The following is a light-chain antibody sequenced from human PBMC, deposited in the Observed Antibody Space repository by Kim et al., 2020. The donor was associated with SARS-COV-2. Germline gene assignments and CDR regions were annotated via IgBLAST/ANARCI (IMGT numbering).Light chain of an antibody. CDR3: ASWEDSLDGEYV. V-gene: IGLV1-44*01. J-gene: IGLJ1*01. CDR2: NDN. Sequence: QRVIITCSGGRSNIVGNSVNWYQQLPATAPKLLIYNDNLRPSGVPDRFSGSKSGTSASLAISGLQSEDEADYYCASWEDSLDGEYVFGTGTKVTVL. CDR1: RSNIVGNS.